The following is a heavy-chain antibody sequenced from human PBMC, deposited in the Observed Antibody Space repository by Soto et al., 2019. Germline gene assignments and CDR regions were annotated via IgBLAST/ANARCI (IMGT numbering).Heavy chain of an antibody. CDR2: IYSSGTT. D-gene: IGHD3-3*01. CDR3: ARQASYDFWDGRFYYNYYMDV. CDR1: SGSISGYY. J-gene: IGHJ6*03. V-gene: IGHV4-59*08. Sequence: QVQLQESGPGLVKPSETLSLSCTVSSGSISGYYWSWIRQPPGKGLEWIGSIYSSGTTYYNPSLKSRVTMSVDTSKIQFSLNLSSVTAADTAVYYCARQASYDFWDGRFYYNYYMDVWGEGTPVTVSS.